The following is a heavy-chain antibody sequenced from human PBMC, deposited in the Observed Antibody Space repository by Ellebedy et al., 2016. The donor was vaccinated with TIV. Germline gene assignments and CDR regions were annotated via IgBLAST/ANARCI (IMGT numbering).Heavy chain of an antibody. CDR2: INDSGSA. V-gene: IGHV4-34*01. CDR3: ARGGPWGFGF. CDR1: GGSFSGYH. Sequence: SETLSLTXAVYGGSFSGYHWTWIRQPPGKGLQWIGEINDSGSANYNPSLKSRVIISVDTSKNQFSLKVTSVTAADTAVYYCARGGPWGFGFWGQGTMVTVSS. D-gene: IGHD3-10*01. J-gene: IGHJ3*01.